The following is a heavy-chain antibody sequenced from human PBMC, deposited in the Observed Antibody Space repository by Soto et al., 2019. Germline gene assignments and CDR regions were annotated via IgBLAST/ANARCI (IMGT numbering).Heavy chain of an antibody. D-gene: IGHD3-22*01. CDR3: VLGYYYDTSSGMGEF. Sequence: QVQMVESGGGVAQPGQSLRLSCAASGFMFSTYAMHWVRQAPGKGLEWVSFISYDGNKKYYGDSVKGRFTVSRDNSKNTLYLQMNSLTLEDMALYYCVLGYYYDTSSGMGEFWGQGTRVTVSS. J-gene: IGHJ4*02. V-gene: IGHV3-30*03. CDR1: GFMFSTYA. CDR2: ISYDGNKK.